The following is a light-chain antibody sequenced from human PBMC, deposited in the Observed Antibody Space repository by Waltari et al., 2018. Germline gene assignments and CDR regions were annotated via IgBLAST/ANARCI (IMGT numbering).Light chain of an antibody. CDR2: EGS. CDR1: SSDVGSYNL. Sequence: QSALTQPASVSGSPGPSITIPCTGTSSDVGSYNLVSWYQQHPGKAPKLMIYEGSKRPSGVSNRFSGSKSGNTASLRISGLQAEDEADYYCCSYAGSSTFEVFGGGTKLTVL. CDR3: CSYAGSSTFEV. J-gene: IGLJ2*01. V-gene: IGLV2-23*03.